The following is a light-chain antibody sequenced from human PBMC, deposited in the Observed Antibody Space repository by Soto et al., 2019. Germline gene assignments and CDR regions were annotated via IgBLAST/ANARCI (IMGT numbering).Light chain of an antibody. Sequence: EIVLTQSPGTLSLSPGEGATLSCRASQSVSSNYLAWYRQKPGQAPRLLIFGASNRASDIPGRFSGSGSGTDFTLTISRLEPEDFAVYYCQQSSNWPRTFGQGTKVDIK. CDR1: QSVSSNY. CDR3: QQSSNWPRT. J-gene: IGKJ1*01. CDR2: GAS. V-gene: IGKV3-20*01.